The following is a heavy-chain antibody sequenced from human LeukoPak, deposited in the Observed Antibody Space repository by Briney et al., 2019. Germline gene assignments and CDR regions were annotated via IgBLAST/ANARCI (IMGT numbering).Heavy chain of an antibody. J-gene: IGHJ3*02. CDR2: FSGSGGST. D-gene: IGHD5-24*01. CDR3: AKLREMVWDNDAFDI. CDR1: GFTFRSHA. Sequence: GRSLRLSCSASGFTFRSHAMSWARQAPGKGLEGVSTFSGSGGSTYSADSVKGRFTLSRDHSKSTQYLQVKSLRHEDTAVYYCAKLREMVWDNDAFDIWGQGTRVTVSS. V-gene: IGHV3-23*01.